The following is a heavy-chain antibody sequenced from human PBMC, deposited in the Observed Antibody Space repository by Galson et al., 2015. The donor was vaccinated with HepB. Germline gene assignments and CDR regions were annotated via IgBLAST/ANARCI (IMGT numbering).Heavy chain of an antibody. J-gene: IGHJ4*01. CDR3: ARGPMGKTRAPLDY. CDR1: GFKFSIYG. CDR2: IWYDGSNK. Sequence: SLRLSCAASGFKFSIYGMEWVRQAPGKGLEWVAGIWYDGSNKKYADSVKGRFTISRDNPQNTLYLQMNSLRVEETAVYYWARGPMGKTRAPLDYWGHGALVTVSS. D-gene: IGHD4-23*01. V-gene: IGHV3-33*08.